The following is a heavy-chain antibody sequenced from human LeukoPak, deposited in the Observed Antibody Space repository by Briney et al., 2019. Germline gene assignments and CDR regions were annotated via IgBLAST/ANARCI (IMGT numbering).Heavy chain of an antibody. CDR2: ISNDGGGI. D-gene: IGHD6-19*01. J-gene: IGHJ5*02. V-gene: IGHV3-23*01. CDR3: AKGSSGYFADL. CDR1: GFIFNSYG. Sequence: GGSLRLSCAASGFIFNSYGLIWVRQAPGKGLEWVSAISNDGGGIQYAAFVEGRFTISRDNSKKTLFLHVSSLRAEDTALYYCAKGSSGYFADLWGQGTLVTVSS.